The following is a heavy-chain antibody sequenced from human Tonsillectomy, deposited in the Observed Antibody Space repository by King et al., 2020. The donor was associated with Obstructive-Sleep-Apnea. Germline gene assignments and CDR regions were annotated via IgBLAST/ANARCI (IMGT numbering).Heavy chain of an antibody. Sequence: VQLVESGGGVVQPGRSLRLSCEASGFSVSKYAMHWVRQAPGKGLEWVAVISDDGSFKFYADSVKGRVTISRDTSKNTLYLQMDSLRTEDTAVYYCARERSSGWFLWDYWGQGTLVTVSS. V-gene: IGHV3-30*04. J-gene: IGHJ4*02. CDR3: ARERSSGWFLWDY. CDR2: ISDDGSFK. CDR1: GFSVSKYA. D-gene: IGHD6-19*01.